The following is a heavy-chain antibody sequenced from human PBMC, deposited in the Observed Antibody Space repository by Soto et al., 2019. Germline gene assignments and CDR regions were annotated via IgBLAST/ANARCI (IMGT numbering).Heavy chain of an antibody. D-gene: IGHD2-15*01. V-gene: IGHV3-23*01. CDR1: GFPFSSRA. Sequence: EVQLLESGGGLVQPGGSLRLSCAASGFPFSSRAMSWVRQAPGKGLEWVSAISGSGTITYYADSLKARFTISRDTSKNTLYLQMNSLRADDTAVYYCAEWARYCSGADCRAWGQGTLVTVSS. J-gene: IGHJ5*01. CDR3: AEWARYCSGADCRA. CDR2: ISGSGTIT.